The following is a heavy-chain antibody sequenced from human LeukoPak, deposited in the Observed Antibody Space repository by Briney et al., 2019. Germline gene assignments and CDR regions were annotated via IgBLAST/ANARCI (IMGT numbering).Heavy chain of an antibody. J-gene: IGHJ3*02. CDR1: GGSISSFY. CDR2: TYINGYR. Sequence: SETLSLTCTVSGGSISSFYWSWIRQSPGKGLEWIGRTYINGYRNYNPSLKSRVTILVDTSENQFSLKLSSVTAADTAVYYCARDFRGGGWNDAFDIWGQGTMVTVSS. CDR3: ARDFRGGGWNDAFDI. V-gene: IGHV4-4*07. D-gene: IGHD2-15*01.